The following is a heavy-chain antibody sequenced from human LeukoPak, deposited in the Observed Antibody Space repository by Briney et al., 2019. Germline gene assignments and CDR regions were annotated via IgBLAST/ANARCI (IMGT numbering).Heavy chain of an antibody. CDR2: IWYDGSNK. CDR1: GFTFRSYG. Sequence: GGSLRLSCAASGFTFRSYGMHWVRQAPGKGVEWVAVIWYDGSNKYYADSVKGRFTISRDNSKNTLYLQMNSLRAEDTAVYYCARELKADYWGQGTLVTVSS. CDR3: ARELKADY. J-gene: IGHJ4*02. V-gene: IGHV3-33*01.